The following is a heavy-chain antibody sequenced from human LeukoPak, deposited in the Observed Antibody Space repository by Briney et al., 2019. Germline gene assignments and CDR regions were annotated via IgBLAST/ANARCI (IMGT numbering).Heavy chain of an antibody. CDR2: IDPSDSYT. J-gene: IGHJ4*02. D-gene: IGHD6-13*01. CDR1: GYSFTSYW. CDR3: ARGSTSSWLIIDY. Sequence: GESLKISCKGSGYSFTSYWISWVRQMPGKGLEWMGKIDPSDSYTTYSPSFQGHVTISADKSITTAYLQWSSLNASDTAMYYCARGSTSSWLIIDYWGQGTLVTVSS. V-gene: IGHV5-10-1*01.